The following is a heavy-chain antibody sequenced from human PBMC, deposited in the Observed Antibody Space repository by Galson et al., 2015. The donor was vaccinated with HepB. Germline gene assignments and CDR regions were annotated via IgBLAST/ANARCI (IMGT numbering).Heavy chain of an antibody. D-gene: IGHD6-19*01. J-gene: IGHJ6*02. CDR2: IIPIFGIA. Sequence: SVKVSCKASGGTFSSYAISWVRQAPGQGLEWMGGIIPIFGIANYAQKFQGRVTITADESTSTAYMELSSLRSEDTAVYYCASPYSRGWYLGPSSYYYGMDVWGQGTTVTVSS. V-gene: IGHV1-69*13. CDR1: GGTFSSYA. CDR3: ASPYSRGWYLGPSSYYYGMDV.